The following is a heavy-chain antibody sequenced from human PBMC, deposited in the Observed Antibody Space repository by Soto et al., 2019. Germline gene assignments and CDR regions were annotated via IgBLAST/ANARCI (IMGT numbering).Heavy chain of an antibody. CDR2: IIPIFGTA. CDR1: GGTFSSYA. V-gene: IGHV1-69*13. Sequence: SXVKLSCRASGGTFSSYALSLVRQAPGQGLEWMGGIIPIFGTANYAQKFQGRVTITADESTSTAYMELSSLRSEDTPVYYCARASSITIFGVAYYGMDVWGQGTTVTVSS. J-gene: IGHJ6*01. CDR3: ARASSITIFGVAYYGMDV. D-gene: IGHD3-3*01.